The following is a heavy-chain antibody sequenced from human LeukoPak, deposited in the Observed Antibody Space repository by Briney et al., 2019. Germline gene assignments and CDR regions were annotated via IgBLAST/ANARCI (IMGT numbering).Heavy chain of an antibody. CDR2: IYSGGST. V-gene: IGHV3-53*01. D-gene: IGHD3-16*01. J-gene: IGHJ3*02. Sequence: GGSLRLSCAASGFTVSSNYMSWVRQAPGKGLEWVSVIYSGGSTYYADSVKGRFTISRDNSKDTLYLQMNSLRAEDTAVYYCARGLVEWSNSVGAFDIWGQGTMVTVSS. CDR3: ARGLVEWSNSVGAFDI. CDR1: GFTVSSNY.